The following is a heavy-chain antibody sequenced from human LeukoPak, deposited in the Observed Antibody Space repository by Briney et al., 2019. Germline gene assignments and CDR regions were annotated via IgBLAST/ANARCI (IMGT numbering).Heavy chain of an antibody. CDR2: INHSGST. V-gene: IGHV4-34*01. J-gene: IGHJ6*02. Sequence: SETLSLTCAVYGGSFSGYYWSWIRQPPGKGLEWIGEINHSGSTNYNPSLKSRVTISVDTSKNQFSLKLSSVTAADTAVYYCARGVKRDFGVVNTYYYYYGMDVWGQGTTVTVSS. CDR1: GGSFSGYY. CDR3: ARGVKRDFGVVNTYYYYYGMDV. D-gene: IGHD3-3*01.